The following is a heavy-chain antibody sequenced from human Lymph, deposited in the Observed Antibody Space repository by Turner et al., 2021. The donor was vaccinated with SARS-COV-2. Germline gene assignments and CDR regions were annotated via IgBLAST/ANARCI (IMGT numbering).Heavy chain of an antibody. J-gene: IGHJ4*02. CDR2: FDPEDGET. Sequence: QVQLVPSGAEVKKPGASVKVSCKVSGYTRTELSIHWVRQAPGKGREWMGGFDPEDGETIYEQKVQGRVTMNEDTSTDTAYMERSSLRSEDTAVYYCATLKSNWKILTGRYYFDFWGQGTLVTVSS. CDR3: ATLKSNWKILTGRYYFDF. CDR1: GYTRTELS. V-gene: IGHV1-24*01. D-gene: IGHD1-1*01.